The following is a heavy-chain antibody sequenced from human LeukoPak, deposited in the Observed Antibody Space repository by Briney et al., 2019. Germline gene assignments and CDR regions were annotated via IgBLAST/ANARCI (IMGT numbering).Heavy chain of an antibody. Sequence: GGSLRLSCAASEFTFSDYYMSWIRQAPGKGLEWVSYISNSGSTMYYADSVKGRFTISRDNAKNSLYLQMNSLRAEDTAVYYCARVRIAAAYYFDYWGQGTLVTVSS. CDR1: EFTFSDYY. J-gene: IGHJ4*02. V-gene: IGHV3-11*04. CDR2: ISNSGSTM. CDR3: ARVRIAAAYYFDY. D-gene: IGHD6-13*01.